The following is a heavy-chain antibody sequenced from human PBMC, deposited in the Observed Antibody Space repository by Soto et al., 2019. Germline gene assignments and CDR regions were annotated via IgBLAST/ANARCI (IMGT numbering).Heavy chain of an antibody. Sequence: GGSLRLSCAASGFTFTDYWTHWVRQAPGKGLVWVSRINSDGSRTSYADSVTGRFTISRDNAKNTLYVQMNSLRVEDTALYYCARETYRGFYFDYWGQGTLVTVSS. CDR2: INSDGSRT. CDR3: ARETYRGFYFDY. J-gene: IGHJ4*02. CDR1: GFTFTDYW. D-gene: IGHD4-4*01. V-gene: IGHV3-74*01.